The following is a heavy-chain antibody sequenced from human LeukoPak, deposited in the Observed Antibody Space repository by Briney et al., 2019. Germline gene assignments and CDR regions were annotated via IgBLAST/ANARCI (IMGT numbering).Heavy chain of an antibody. J-gene: IGHJ4*02. CDR3: TTDSAALSYYYGSGNLGY. CDR2: IKSKTDGGTT. D-gene: IGHD3-10*01. CDR1: GFTFSNAW. Sequence: GGSLRLSCAASGFTFSNAWMSWVRQAPGKGLEWVGRIKSKTDGGTTDYAAPVKGRFTISRDDSKNTLYLQMNSLKTEDTAVYYCTTDSAALSYYYGSGNLGYWGQGTLVTVSS. V-gene: IGHV3-15*01.